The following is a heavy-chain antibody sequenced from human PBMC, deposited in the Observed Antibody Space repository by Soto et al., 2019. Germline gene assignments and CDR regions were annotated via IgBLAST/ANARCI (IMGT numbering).Heavy chain of an antibody. D-gene: IGHD3-22*01. CDR3: ARGSGYYYWDDY. CDR1: GYTFTSYA. Sequence: ASVKVSCKASGYTFTSYAIHWVRQAPGQGLEWMGIINPSDRSTSYAPKFQGRVTITRDTSASTAYMELSSLRSEDTAVYYCARGSGYYYWDDYWGQGTLVTVSS. V-gene: IGHV1-3*01. J-gene: IGHJ4*02. CDR2: INPSDRST.